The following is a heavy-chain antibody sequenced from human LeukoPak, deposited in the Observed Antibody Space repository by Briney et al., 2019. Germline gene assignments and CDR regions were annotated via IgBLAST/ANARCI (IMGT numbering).Heavy chain of an antibody. CDR1: GFTFSSYE. J-gene: IGHJ5*02. CDR2: ISSSGSTI. D-gene: IGHD6-19*01. V-gene: IGHV3-48*03. CDR3: ARDGGDSSGCTQGWFDP. Sequence: GGSLRLSCAASGFTFSSYEMNWVRQAPGKGLEWVSYISSSGSTIYYADSVKGRFTISRDNAKNSLYLQRNSLRAEDTAVYYCARDGGDSSGCTQGWFDPWGQGTLVTVSS.